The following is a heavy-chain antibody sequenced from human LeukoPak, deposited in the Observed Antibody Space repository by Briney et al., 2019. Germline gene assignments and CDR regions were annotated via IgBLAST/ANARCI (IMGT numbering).Heavy chain of an antibody. CDR1: GGTFSSYA. CDR3: ARVGSGPTTLRWFDP. V-gene: IGHV1-69*13. D-gene: IGHD2/OR15-2a*01. CDR2: IIPIFGTA. Sequence: ASVKVSCKASGGTFSSYAISWVRQAPGQGLEWMGGIIPIFGTANYAQRFQGRVTITADESTSTAYMERSSLRSEDTAVYYCARVGSGPTTLRWFDPWGQGTLVTVSS. J-gene: IGHJ5*02.